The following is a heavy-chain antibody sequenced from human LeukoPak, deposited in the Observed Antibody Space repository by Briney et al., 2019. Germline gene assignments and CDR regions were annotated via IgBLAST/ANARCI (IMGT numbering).Heavy chain of an antibody. CDR1: GFTFRNHG. V-gene: IGHV3-33*01. Sequence: GGSLRLSCAASGFTFRNHGMYWVRQAPGKGLEWVAIIWYDGSNQYYGDSVKGRFTISRDNSKNMLYLQMNSLGAEDTALYYCVRDRSARYFDFWGRGTLVTVSS. D-gene: IGHD3-3*01. CDR2: IWYDGSNQ. CDR3: VRDRSARYFDF. J-gene: IGHJ2*01.